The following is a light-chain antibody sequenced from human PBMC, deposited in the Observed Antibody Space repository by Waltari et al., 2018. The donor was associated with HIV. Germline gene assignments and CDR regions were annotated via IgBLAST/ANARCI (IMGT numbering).Light chain of an antibody. V-gene: IGLV1-51*01. CDR1: TPNIGNNY. CDR3: ATWDSSLSAVV. Sequence: QSLLTQSPSVSAATGQKIIISCSGSTPNIGNNYVSWYQHLPGTAPKVLIYDNYKRPSGIPDRFSGSKSGTSATLAITGLQTGDEADYYCATWDSSLSAVVFGGGTKVTVL. J-gene: IGLJ2*01. CDR2: DNY.